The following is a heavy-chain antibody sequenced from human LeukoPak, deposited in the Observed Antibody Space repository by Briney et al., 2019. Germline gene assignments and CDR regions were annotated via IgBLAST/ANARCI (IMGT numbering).Heavy chain of an antibody. CDR3: AKDGGESITSYYFDY. V-gene: IGHV3-30*18. Sequence: PGRSLRLSCAVSGFTINNQAMHWVRQVPGKGLEWVAVISYDGGKKYYGDSVRGRFTISRDNSKNTVDVQMNSLRPDDTAVYYCAKDGGESITSYYFDYWGQGTLVTVSS. J-gene: IGHJ4*02. D-gene: IGHD3-10*01. CDR1: GFTINNQA. CDR2: ISYDGGKK.